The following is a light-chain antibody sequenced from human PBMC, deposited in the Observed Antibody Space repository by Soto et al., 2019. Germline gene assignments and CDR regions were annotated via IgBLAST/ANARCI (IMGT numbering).Light chain of an antibody. CDR2: DAS. CDR1: ESVSSK. Sequence: EIVMTQSPATLSVSPGERATLSCRASESVSSKLVWYQKKPGQAPRLLIHDASTRATGIPARFSGSGSGTEFILTISSVESEDFAIYYCQQFSSYPLTFGGGTKVEIK. V-gene: IGKV3-15*01. CDR3: QQFSSYPLT. J-gene: IGKJ4*01.